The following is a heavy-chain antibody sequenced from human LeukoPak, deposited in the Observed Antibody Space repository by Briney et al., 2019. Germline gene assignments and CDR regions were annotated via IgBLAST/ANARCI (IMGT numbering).Heavy chain of an antibody. CDR3: AKELVRLRYFLAVYAFDI. V-gene: IGHV3-30*18. D-gene: IGHD3-9*01. J-gene: IGHJ3*02. Sequence: GGSLRLSCAASGFTFSSYGMHCVRQAPGKGLEWVAVISYDGSNKYYADSVKGRFTISRDNSKNTLYLQMNSLRAEDTAVYYCAKELVRLRYFLAVYAFDIWGQGTMVTVSS. CDR2: ISYDGSNK. CDR1: GFTFSSYG.